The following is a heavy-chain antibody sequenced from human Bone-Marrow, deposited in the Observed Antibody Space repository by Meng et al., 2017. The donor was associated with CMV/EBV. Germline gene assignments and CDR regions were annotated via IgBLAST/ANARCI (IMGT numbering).Heavy chain of an antibody. Sequence: ASVKVSCKASGYTFTGYYMHWVRQAPGQGLEWMGWINPNSGGTNYAQKFQGRVTMTRDTSISTAYMELSRLRSDDTAVYYCARVRQIVVVPEYYFDYWGQGTLVPSPQ. V-gene: IGHV1-2*02. J-gene: IGHJ4*02. CDR1: GYTFTGYY. D-gene: IGHD2-2*01. CDR2: INPNSGGT. CDR3: ARVRQIVVVPEYYFDY.